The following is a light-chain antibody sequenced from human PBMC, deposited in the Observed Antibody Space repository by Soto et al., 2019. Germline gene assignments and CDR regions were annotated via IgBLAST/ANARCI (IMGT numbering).Light chain of an antibody. CDR3: KKHNGGGLN. CDR2: TAS. Sequence: DIQMTQSPSSVSASVGDRVTITCRASQGIFNYLAWYQHKSGKAHRLLFHTASTSPSVVPYRFNGSGSGTDFTFSISNLQPEDVVTYYCKKHNGGGLNFGGGTKVEI. J-gene: IGKJ4*01. V-gene: IGKV1-27*01. CDR1: QGIFNY.